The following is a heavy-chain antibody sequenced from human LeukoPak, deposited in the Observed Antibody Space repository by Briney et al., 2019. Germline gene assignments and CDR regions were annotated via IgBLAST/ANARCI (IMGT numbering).Heavy chain of an antibody. J-gene: IGHJ4*02. CDR3: AREQWRSGWYDY. V-gene: IGHV6-1*01. D-gene: IGHD6-19*01. CDR2: TYCRSKWYN. CDR1: GDSVSSTNAA. Sequence: SQTLSLTCAISGDSVSSTNAAWTWIRQSPSRGLEWLGRTYCRSKWYNDYAVSVKSRITINPDTSKNQFSLQLKSVTPEDTAVYYCAREQWRSGWYDYWGQGTLVTVSS.